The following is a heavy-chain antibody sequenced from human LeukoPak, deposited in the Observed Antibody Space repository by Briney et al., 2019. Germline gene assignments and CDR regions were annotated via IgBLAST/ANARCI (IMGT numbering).Heavy chain of an antibody. CDR3: AKDYSGSQFYYYYGMDV. V-gene: IGHV3-23*01. J-gene: IGHJ6*02. D-gene: IGHD1-26*01. CDR2: ISGSGGST. CDR1: GFTFSSYW. Sequence: GGSLRLSCAASGFTFSSYWMHWVRQAPGKGLEWVSAISGSGGSTYYADSVKGRFTISRDNSKNTLYLQMNSLRAEDTAVYYCAKDYSGSQFYYYYGMDVWGQGTTVTVSS.